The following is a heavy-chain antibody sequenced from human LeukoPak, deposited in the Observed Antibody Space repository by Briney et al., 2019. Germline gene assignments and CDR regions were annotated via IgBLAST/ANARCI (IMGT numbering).Heavy chain of an antibody. CDR1: GGSFSGYY. CDR2: VNHSGST. CDR3: ARLWSGKRPPDL. Sequence: ETLSLTCAVYGGSFSGYYWSWIRQPPGKGLEWIGEVNHSGSTNYNPSLKSRVTISVDTSKNQFSLKLTSVTAADTAVYYCARLWSGKRPPDLWGQGTLVTVSS. V-gene: IGHV4-34*01. D-gene: IGHD6-25*01. J-gene: IGHJ5*02.